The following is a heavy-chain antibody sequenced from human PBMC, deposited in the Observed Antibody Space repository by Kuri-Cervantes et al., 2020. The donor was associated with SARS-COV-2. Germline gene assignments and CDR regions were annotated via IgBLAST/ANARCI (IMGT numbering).Heavy chain of an antibody. J-gene: IGHJ5*02. Sequence: SETLSLTCDVYGESLSGYYWSWIRQPPGKGLEWIGRIYTSGSTNYNPSLKSRVTISVDTSKNQFSLKLSSVTAADTAVYYCARGYCNSTSCYWDGDWFDPWGQGTLVTVSS. V-gene: IGHV4-4*08. D-gene: IGHD2-2*01. CDR1: GESLSGYY. CDR3: ARGYCNSTSCYWDGDWFDP. CDR2: IYTSGST.